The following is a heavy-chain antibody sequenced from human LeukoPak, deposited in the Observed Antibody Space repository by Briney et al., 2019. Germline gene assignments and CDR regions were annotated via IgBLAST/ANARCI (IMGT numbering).Heavy chain of an antibody. J-gene: IGHJ4*02. Sequence: PGGSLRLSCAASGFTVSSNYMSWVRQAPGKGLEWVSGGSGTSTYYADSVKGRFTISRDNSKNTLYLQMNSLRAEDTAVYYCAKVFRSGDLFVSDSWGQGTLVTVSS. CDR3: AKVFRSGDLFVSDS. D-gene: IGHD2-21*02. CDR1: GFTVSSNY. V-gene: IGHV3-53*01. CDR2: GSGTST.